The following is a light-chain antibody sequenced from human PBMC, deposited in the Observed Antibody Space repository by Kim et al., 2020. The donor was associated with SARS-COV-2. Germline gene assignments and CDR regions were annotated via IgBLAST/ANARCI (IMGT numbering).Light chain of an antibody. CDR3: KNYNSAPWT. Sequence: DIQMTQSPSSLLVSVGDRVTITCRASQAISKYLAWYQQKPGKAPKLLIYAASALQSGVPSRFSGSGSGTDFTLTISSLQPEDVATYYCKNYNSAPWTFGQGTKVDIK. CDR1: QAISKY. CDR2: AAS. J-gene: IGKJ1*01. V-gene: IGKV1-27*01.